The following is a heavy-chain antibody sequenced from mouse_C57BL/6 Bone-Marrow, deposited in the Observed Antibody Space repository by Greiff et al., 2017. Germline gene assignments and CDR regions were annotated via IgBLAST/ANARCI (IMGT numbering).Heavy chain of an antibody. CDR3: TRETWGWIWFAY. J-gene: IGHJ3*01. V-gene: IGHV1-15*01. CDR1: GYTFTDYE. CDR2: LDPSTGGT. Sequence: QVQLQQPGAELVRPGASVTLSCKASGYTFTDYEMHWVKQTPVHGLEWIGALDPSTGGTAYNQKFKGKATLTVDTSSSTAYMELRSLTSEDSAVYYGTRETWGWIWFAYWGQGTLVTVSA. D-gene: IGHD2-3*01.